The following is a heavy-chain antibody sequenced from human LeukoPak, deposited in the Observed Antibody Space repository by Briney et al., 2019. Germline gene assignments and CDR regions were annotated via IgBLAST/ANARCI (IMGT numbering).Heavy chain of an antibody. Sequence: GGSLRLSCAASGFPFSSSAISWVRQAPGKGLEWVSSITNSGGGTFYADSVKGRFTISRDNSKNTLYLQMNSLRAEDTAVYYCAKDRSESGWYRFAYWGQGTLVTVSS. CDR3: AKDRSESGWYRFAY. CDR1: GFPFSSSA. D-gene: IGHD6-19*01. CDR2: ITNSGGGT. V-gene: IGHV3-23*01. J-gene: IGHJ4*02.